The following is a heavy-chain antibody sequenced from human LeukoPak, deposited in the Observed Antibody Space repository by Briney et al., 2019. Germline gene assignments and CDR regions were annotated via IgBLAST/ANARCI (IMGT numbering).Heavy chain of an antibody. CDR3: AGLIRPGWFDP. CDR2: IYYTGST. J-gene: IGHJ5*02. D-gene: IGHD1-14*01. V-gene: IGHV4-39*01. Sequence: PSETLSLTCTVSGGSMSNSSYYWGWIRQPPGKGLEWIGSIYYTGSTYYNPSLKSRVTISVDTSKNQFSLKLSSVTAADTAVYYCAGLIRPGWFDPWGQGTLVTVSS. CDR1: GGSMSNSSYY.